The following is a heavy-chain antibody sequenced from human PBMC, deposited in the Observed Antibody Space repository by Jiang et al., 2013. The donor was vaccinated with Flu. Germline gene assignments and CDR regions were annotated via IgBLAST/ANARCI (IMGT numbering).Heavy chain of an antibody. Sequence: PGLVKPSQTLSLTCTVSGGSISSGGYYWSWIRQHPGKGLEWIGYIYYSGSTYYNPSLKSLVTISVDTSKNQFSLKLISVTAADTAVYYCARSRYYDFWSGYYTGDWFDPWGQGTLVTVSS. V-gene: IGHV4-31*01. CDR3: ARSRYYDFWSGYYTGDWFDP. D-gene: IGHD3-3*01. CDR2: IYYSGST. J-gene: IGHJ5*02. CDR1: GGSISSGGYY.